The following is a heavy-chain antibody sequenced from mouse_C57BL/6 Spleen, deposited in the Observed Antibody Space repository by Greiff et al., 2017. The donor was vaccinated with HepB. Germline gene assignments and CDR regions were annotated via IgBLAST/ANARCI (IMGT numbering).Heavy chain of an antibody. Sequence: QVQLQQSGPELVKPGASVKISCKASGYAFSSSWMNWVKQRPGKGLEWIGRIYPGDGDTNYNGKFKGKATLTADKSSSTAYMQLSSLTSEDSAVSFCARGGSSTWFAYWGQGTLVTVSA. CDR2: IYPGDGDT. J-gene: IGHJ3*01. CDR3: ARGGSSTWFAY. V-gene: IGHV1-82*01. D-gene: IGHD1-1*01. CDR1: GYAFSSSW.